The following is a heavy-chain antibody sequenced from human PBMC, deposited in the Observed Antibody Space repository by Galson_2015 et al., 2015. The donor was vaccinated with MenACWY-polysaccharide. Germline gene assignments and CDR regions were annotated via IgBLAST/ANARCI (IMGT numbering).Heavy chain of an antibody. Sequence: PALVRPTQTLTLPCTFSGFSLITNGVGVNWIRQPPGKALEWLAVNYWDGDNRYSPSLRSRLTVTKDTSKNQVVLTMTNMDPVDTATYYCAHVMVTFGGVIGDDAFDVWGQGTMVTVSS. V-gene: IGHV2-5*02. CDR1: GFSLITNGVG. D-gene: IGHD3-16*01. CDR3: AHVMVTFGGVIGDDAFDV. J-gene: IGHJ3*01. CDR2: NYWDGDN.